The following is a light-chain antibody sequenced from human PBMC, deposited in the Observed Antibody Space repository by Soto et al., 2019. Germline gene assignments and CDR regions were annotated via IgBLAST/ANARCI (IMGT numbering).Light chain of an antibody. CDR3: QQYGTSPLT. V-gene: IGKV3-20*01. CDR2: GAS. CDR1: QSVTSNY. Sequence: EIVLTQSPGTLSLSPGERATLSCRASQSVTSNYLAWYQQRSGQAPRLLIYGASSRATGIPDRFSGSGSGTDFTLTISRLEPEYFAVYYCQQYGTSPLTFCGGTKVEIK. J-gene: IGKJ4*01.